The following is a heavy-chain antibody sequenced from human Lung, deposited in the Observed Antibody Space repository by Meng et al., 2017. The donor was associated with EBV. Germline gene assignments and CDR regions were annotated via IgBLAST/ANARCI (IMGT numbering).Heavy chain of an antibody. J-gene: IGHJ4*02. D-gene: IGHD2-21*02. Sequence: QGQLQESGPGLVKPSATLSPTSGGAGGAISSNNWWCRVRRHPGKGLVWIGEDYHNGNANYNPSLKSRVTISVDKSKNQFSLKLSFVAAADTAIYYCARELDAVGVTAYDLWGQGTLVTVSS. CDR2: DYHNGNA. CDR3: ARELDAVGVTAYDL. CDR1: GGAISSNNW. V-gene: IGHV4-4*02.